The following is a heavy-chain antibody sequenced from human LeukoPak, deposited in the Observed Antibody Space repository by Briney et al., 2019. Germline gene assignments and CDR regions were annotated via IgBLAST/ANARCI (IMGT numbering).Heavy chain of an antibody. CDR1: GFTLSSYG. CDR3: AKDRPIKGTRSPFDY. Sequence: GGSLRLSCAASGFTLSSYGMHWVRQAPGKGLEWVAVISYDGSNKYYADSVKGRFTISRDNSKNTLYLQMNSLRAEDTAVYYCAKDRPIKGTRSPFDYWGQGTLVTVSS. D-gene: IGHD6-6*01. J-gene: IGHJ4*02. CDR2: ISYDGSNK. V-gene: IGHV3-30*18.